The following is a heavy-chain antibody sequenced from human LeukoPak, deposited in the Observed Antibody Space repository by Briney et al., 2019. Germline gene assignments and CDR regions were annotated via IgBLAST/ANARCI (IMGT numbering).Heavy chain of an antibody. V-gene: IGHV3-9*01. J-gene: IGHJ4*02. D-gene: IGHD1-14*01. CDR1: GFTFDDYA. Sequence: GGSLRLSCAASGFTFDDYAMHWVRHAPGKGLEWVSGISWNSGSICYADSVKGRFTISRDNAKNSLYLQMNSLRAEDTALYYCAKDIATGNRLYYFDYWGQGTLVTVSS. CDR2: ISWNSGSI. CDR3: AKDIATGNRLYYFDY.